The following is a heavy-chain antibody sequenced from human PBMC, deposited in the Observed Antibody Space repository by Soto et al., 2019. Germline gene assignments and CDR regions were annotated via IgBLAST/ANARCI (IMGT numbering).Heavy chain of an antibody. CDR3: ARARGGSSGYRNWFDP. V-gene: IGHV1-69*13. J-gene: IGHJ5*02. CDR1: GGTFSSYA. Sequence: GASVKVSCKASGGTFSSYAISWVRQAPGQGLEWMGGIIPIFGTANYAQKFQGRVTITADESTSTAYMELSSLRSEDTAVYYCARARGGSSGYRNWFDPWGQGTLVTLSS. CDR2: IIPIFGTA. D-gene: IGHD3-22*01.